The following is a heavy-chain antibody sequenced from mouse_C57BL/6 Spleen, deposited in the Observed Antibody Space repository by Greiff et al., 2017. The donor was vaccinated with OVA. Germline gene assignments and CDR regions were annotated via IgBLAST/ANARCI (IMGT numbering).Heavy chain of an antibody. J-gene: IGHJ2*01. CDR2: INPNNGGT. V-gene: IGHV1-26*01. D-gene: IGHD1-1*01. CDR1: GYTFTDYY. CDR3: AREGYYYGSSYGY. Sequence: EVQLQQSGPELVKPGASVKISCKASGYTFTDYYMNWVKQSHGKSLEWIGDINPNNGGTSYNQKFKGKATLTVDKSSSTAYMELRSLTSEDSAVYYCAREGYYYGSSYGYWGQGTTLTVSS.